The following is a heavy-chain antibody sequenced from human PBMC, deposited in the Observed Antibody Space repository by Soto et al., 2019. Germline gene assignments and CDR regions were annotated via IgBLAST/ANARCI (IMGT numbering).Heavy chain of an antibody. CDR2: MNPNSGNT. CDR1: GYTFTSYD. Sequence: QVQLVQSGAEVKKPGASVKVSCKASGYTFTSYDINWVRQATGQGLEWMGWMNPNSGNTGYAQKFQGRVTMTRNTSISTAYMELSSLSSEDAPVYYCARGRKLWWLPGAWGQGTLVTVSS. CDR3: ARGRKLWWLPGA. V-gene: IGHV1-8*01. D-gene: IGHD2-21*01. J-gene: IGHJ4*02.